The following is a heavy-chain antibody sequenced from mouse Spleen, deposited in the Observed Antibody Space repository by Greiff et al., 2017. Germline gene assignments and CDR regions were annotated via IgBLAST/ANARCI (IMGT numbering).Heavy chain of an antibody. CDR1: GFSLTSYG. Sequence: QVQLKETGPGLVAPSQSLSITCTVSGFSLTSYGVHWVRQPPGKGLEWLVVIWSDGSTNYNSALKCRLSISKDNSKSQVFLKMNSLQTDDTAMYYCARHYDYDPTFAYWGQGTLVTVSA. CDR3: ARHYDYDPTFAY. CDR2: IWSDGST. V-gene: IGHV2-6-1*01. D-gene: IGHD2-4*01. J-gene: IGHJ3*01.